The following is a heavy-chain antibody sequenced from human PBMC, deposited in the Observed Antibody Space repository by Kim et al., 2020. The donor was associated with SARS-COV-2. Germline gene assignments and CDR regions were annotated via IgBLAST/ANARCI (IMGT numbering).Heavy chain of an antibody. D-gene: IGHD5-12*01. J-gene: IGHJ4*02. Sequence: LSLTCAASGFTFSGYWMTWYRQAPGRGLEWVANMNQDGRGKYYVDSVKGRFTISRDNAKNSLYLQMNSLRAEDTAVYYCARDDREATSDCWGRGTLVIVSS. CDR3: ARDDREATSDC. CDR1: GFTFSGYW. V-gene: IGHV3-7*01. CDR2: MNQDGRGK.